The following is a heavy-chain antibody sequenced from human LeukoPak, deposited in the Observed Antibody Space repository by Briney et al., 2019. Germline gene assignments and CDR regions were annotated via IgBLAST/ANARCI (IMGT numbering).Heavy chain of an antibody. CDR3: AKAYSGSYYDY. Sequence: PGGSLRLSCAASGFTFSSYGMHWVRQAPGKGLEWVAFIRYDGSNKDYADSVKGRFTISRDNSKNTLYLQMNSLRAEDTAVYYCAKAYSGSYYDYWGQGTLVTVSS. CDR2: IRYDGSNK. CDR1: GFTFSSYG. D-gene: IGHD1-26*01. V-gene: IGHV3-30*02. J-gene: IGHJ4*02.